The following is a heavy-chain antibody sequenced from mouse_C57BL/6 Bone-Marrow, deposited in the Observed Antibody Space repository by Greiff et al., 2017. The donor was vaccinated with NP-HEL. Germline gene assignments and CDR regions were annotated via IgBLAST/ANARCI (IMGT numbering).Heavy chain of an antibody. D-gene: IGHD2-3*01. CDR3: ARVMGYYFDY. CDR2: IDPSDSYT. V-gene: IGHV1-69*01. Sequence: VQLQQPGAELVMPGASVKLSCKASGYTFTSYWMHRVKQRPGQGLEWIGEIDPSDSYTNYNQKFKGKSTLTVDKSSSTAYMQLSSLTSEDSAVYYCARVMGYYFDYWGQGTTLTVSS. J-gene: IGHJ2*01. CDR1: GYTFTSYW.